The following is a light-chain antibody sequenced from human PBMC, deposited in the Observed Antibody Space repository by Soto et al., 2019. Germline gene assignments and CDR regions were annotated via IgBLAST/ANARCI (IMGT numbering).Light chain of an antibody. CDR2: AAS. CDR3: QQSYSTPYT. V-gene: IGKV1-39*01. CDR1: QNISIY. Sequence: DIQMTQSPSSLSASVGDRVTITCWASQNISIYLNWYQQNPGKAPKLLIHAASSLQSGVPSRFSGSGSETDFTLTISSLQPEDIASYYCQQSYSTPYTFGQGTKLEIK. J-gene: IGKJ2*01.